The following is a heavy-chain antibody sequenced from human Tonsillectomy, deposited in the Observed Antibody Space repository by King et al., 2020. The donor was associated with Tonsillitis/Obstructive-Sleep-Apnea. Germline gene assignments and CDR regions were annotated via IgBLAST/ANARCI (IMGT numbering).Heavy chain of an antibody. J-gene: IGHJ6*02. V-gene: IGHV3-74*01. D-gene: IGHD4-17*01. Sequence: VQLVESGGGLVQPGGSLRLSCAASGFTFSSYWMHWVRQAPGKGLVWVSRINSDGSSTSYADSVKGRFTXSRDNAKNTXYLQMNSLRAEDTAVYYCARGPSEWDYGXSEYYYGMDVWGQGXTVTVSS. CDR3: ARGPSEWDYGXSEYYYGMDV. CDR1: GFTFSSYW. CDR2: INSDGSST.